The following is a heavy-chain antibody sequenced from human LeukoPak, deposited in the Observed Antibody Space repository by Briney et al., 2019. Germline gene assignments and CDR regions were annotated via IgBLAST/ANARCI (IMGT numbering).Heavy chain of an antibody. CDR2: MNPNSGNT. D-gene: IGHD6-13*01. V-gene: IGHV1-8*01. CDR1: GYTFSSHD. CDR3: ARGSSSWESYFDY. J-gene: IGHJ4*02. Sequence: ASVKVSCKASGYTFSSHDINWVRQVPGHGLEWMGWMNPNSGNTGYAQKFQGRVTMTRNTSISTAYMELSSLRSEDTAVYYCARGSSSWESYFDYWGQGTLVTVSS.